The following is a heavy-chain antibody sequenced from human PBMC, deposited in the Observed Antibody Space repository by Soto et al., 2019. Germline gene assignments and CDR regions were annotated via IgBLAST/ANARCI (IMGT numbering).Heavy chain of an antibody. V-gene: IGHV3-9*01. J-gene: IGHJ5*02. D-gene: IGHD6-13*01. CDR3: AKVSSSSWIEGRWFDP. Sequence: EVQLVESGGGLVQPGRSLRLSCAASGFTFDDYAMHWVRQAPGKGLEWVSGISWNSGSIGYADSVKGRFTISRDNAKNSLYLQMNSLRAEDTALYYCAKVSSSSWIEGRWFDPWGQGTLVTVSS. CDR2: ISWNSGSI. CDR1: GFTFDDYA.